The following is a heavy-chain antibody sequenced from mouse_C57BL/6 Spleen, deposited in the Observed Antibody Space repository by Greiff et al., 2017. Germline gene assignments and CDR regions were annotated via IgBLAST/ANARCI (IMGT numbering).Heavy chain of an antibody. D-gene: IGHD1-1*01. V-gene: IGHV1-4*01. CDR2: INPSSGYT. CDR3: ARSGYYGSSLFAY. J-gene: IGHJ3*01. CDR1: GYTFTSYT. Sequence: QVQLQQSGAELARPGASVKMSCKASGYTFTSYTMHWVKQRPGQGLEWIGYINPSSGYTTYNQKFKDKATLTADKSSSTAYMQLSSLTSEDSAVYYGARSGYYGSSLFAYWGQGTLVTVSA.